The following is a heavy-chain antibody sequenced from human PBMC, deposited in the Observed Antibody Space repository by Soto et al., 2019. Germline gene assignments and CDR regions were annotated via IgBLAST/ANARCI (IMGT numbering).Heavy chain of an antibody. V-gene: IGHV4-30-4*01. J-gene: IGHJ4*02. D-gene: IGHD3-16*01. Sequence: SETLSLTCTVSGGSISSGDYYWSWIRQPPGKGLEWIGYIYYSGSTYYNPSLKSRVTISVDTSKNQFSLKLSSVTAADTAVYYCARMITPWMGNFDYWGQGTLVTVPQ. CDR1: GGSISSGDYY. CDR2: IYYSGST. CDR3: ARMITPWMGNFDY.